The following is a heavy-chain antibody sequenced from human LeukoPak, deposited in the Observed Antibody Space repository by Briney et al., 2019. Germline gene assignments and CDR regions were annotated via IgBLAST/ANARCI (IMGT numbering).Heavy chain of an antibody. V-gene: IGHV3-7*01. CDR3: ARDYDSSGYYYNLLYYYYGMDV. CDR1: GFTFGSYW. D-gene: IGHD3-22*01. CDR2: IKQDGSEK. J-gene: IGHJ6*02. Sequence: PGGSLRLSCAASGFTFGSYWMSWVRQAPGKGLEWVANIKQDGSEKYYVDSVKGRFTISRDNAKNSLYLQMNSLRAEDTAVYYCARDYDSSGYYYNLLYYYYGMDVWGQGTTVTVSS.